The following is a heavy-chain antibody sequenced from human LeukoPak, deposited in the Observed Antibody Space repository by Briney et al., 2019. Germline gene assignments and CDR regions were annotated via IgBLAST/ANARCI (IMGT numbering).Heavy chain of an antibody. CDR2: IPYDGSNK. CDR1: GFTFSSYA. CDR3: ARDPFGYYDSSGYQPLDY. D-gene: IGHD3-22*01. J-gene: IGHJ4*02. Sequence: GGSLRLSCAASGFTFSSYAMHWVRQAPGKGLEWVAVIPYDGSNKYYADSVKGRFTISRDNSKNTPYLQMNSLRAEDTAVYYCARDPFGYYDSSGYQPLDYWGQGTLVTVSS. V-gene: IGHV3-30-3*01.